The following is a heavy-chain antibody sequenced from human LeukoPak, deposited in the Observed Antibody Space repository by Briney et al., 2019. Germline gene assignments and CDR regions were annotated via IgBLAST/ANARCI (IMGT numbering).Heavy chain of an antibody. D-gene: IGHD3-22*01. J-gene: IGHJ4*02. CDR2: IYYSGST. CDR3: ARHGYDSSGYYWGAGDY. V-gene: IGHV4-59*08. CDR1: GGSISSYY. Sequence: TSETLSLTCTVSGGSISSYYWSWIRQPPGKGLEWIGYIYYSGSTNYNPSLKSRVTISVDTSKNQFSLKLSSVTAADTAVYYRARHGYDSSGYYWGAGDYWGQGTLVTVSS.